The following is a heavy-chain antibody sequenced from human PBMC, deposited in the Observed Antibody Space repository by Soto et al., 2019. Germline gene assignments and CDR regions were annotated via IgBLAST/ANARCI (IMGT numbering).Heavy chain of an antibody. J-gene: IGHJ6*04. CDR2: ISGSGGST. Sequence: GGSLRLSCAASGFTFSSYAMSWVRQAPGKGLEWVSAISGSGGSTYYADSVKGRFTISRDNSKNTLYLQMNSLRAEDTAVYYCANSPYLYQRRLGRIVYMVVWGKGTTVTVSS. V-gene: IGHV3-23*01. CDR3: ANSPYLYQRRLGRIVYMVV. D-gene: IGHD2-2*01. CDR1: GFTFSSYA.